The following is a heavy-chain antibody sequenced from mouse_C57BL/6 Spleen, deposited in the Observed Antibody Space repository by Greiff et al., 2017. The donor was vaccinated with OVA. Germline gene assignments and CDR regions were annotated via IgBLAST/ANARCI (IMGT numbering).Heavy chain of an antibody. V-gene: IGHV5-16*01. CDR2: INYDGSST. CDR1: GFTFSDYY. D-gene: IGHD2-5*01. Sequence: EVMLVESEGGLVQPGSSMKLSCTASGFTFSDYYMAWVRQVPEKGLEWVANINYDGSSTYYLDSLKSRFIISRDNAKNILYLQMSSLKSEDTATYYCARGGYSNYEGWYFDVWGTGTTVTVSS. CDR3: ARGGYSNYEGWYFDV. J-gene: IGHJ1*03.